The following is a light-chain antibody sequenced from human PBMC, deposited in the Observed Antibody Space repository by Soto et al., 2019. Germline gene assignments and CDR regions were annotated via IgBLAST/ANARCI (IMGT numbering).Light chain of an antibody. CDR2: DGS. CDR3: QLRNNWPPIFT. J-gene: IGKJ3*01. Sequence: EIVLTQSPATLSLSPGERATLSCRASQSLSGHLAWFQQKPGQPPRLLIYDGSNRATGVPARFSGSGSGTDFTLTISSLEPEDFAVYFCQLRNNWPPIFTFGPGTKVDFK. V-gene: IGKV3-11*01. CDR1: QSLSGH.